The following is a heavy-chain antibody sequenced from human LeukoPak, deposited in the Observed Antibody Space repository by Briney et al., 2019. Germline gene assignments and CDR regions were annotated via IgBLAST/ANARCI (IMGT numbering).Heavy chain of an antibody. CDR2: IWYDGSNK. D-gene: IGHD2-2*01. CDR1: GFTFSSYG. CDR3: ARLKIVVVPPAIYYYYYMDV. J-gene: IGHJ6*03. V-gene: IGHV3-33*01. Sequence: PGGSLRLSCAASGFTFSSYGMHWVRQAPGKGLEWVAVIWYDGSNKYYADSVKGRFTISRDNAKNSLYLQMNSLRAEDTAVYYCARLKIVVVPPAIYYYYYMDVWGKGTTVTVSS.